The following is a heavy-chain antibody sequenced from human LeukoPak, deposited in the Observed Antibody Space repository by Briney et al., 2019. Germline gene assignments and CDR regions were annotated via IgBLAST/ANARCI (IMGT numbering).Heavy chain of an antibody. CDR2: ISGSGGST. Sequence: GGSLRLSCAASGFTFCSYAMSWVRQAPGKGLEWVSAISGSGGSTYYADSVKGRFTISRDNSKNTLYLQMNSLRAEDTAVYYCAVHIVLMVYSYWGQGTLVTVSS. CDR1: GFTFCSYA. V-gene: IGHV3-23*01. D-gene: IGHD2-8*01. J-gene: IGHJ4*02. CDR3: AVHIVLMVYSY.